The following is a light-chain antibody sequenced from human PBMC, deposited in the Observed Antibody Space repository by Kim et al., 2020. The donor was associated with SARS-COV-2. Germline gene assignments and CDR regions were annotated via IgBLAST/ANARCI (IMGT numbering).Light chain of an antibody. J-gene: IGLJ3*02. CDR3: YSAADNNWV. Sequence: SVSPGQTARITCPGDVLAKKYARWFQQKPGQAPVLVIYKDSERPSGIPERFSGSSSGTTVTLTISGAQVEDEADYYCYSAADNNWVFGGGTKLTVL. V-gene: IGLV3-27*01. CDR1: VLAKKY. CDR2: KDS.